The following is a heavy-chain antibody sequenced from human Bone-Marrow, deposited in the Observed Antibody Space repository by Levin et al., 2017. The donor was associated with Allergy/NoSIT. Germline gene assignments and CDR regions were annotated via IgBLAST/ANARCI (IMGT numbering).Heavy chain of an antibody. J-gene: IGHJ3*02. D-gene: IGHD3-9*01. CDR1: GGSFSGYY. CDR2: INHSGST. Sequence: SETLSLTCAVYGGSFSGYYWSWIRQPPGKGLEWIGEINHSGSTNYNPSLKSRVTISVDTSKNQFSLKLSSVTAADTAVYCCARVVGDDILTGRIDAFDIWGQGTMVTVSS. V-gene: IGHV4-34*01. CDR3: ARVVGDDILTGRIDAFDI.